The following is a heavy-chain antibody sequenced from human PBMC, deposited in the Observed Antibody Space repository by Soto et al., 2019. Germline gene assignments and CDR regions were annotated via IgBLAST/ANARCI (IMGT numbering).Heavy chain of an antibody. D-gene: IGHD3-22*01. V-gene: IGHV1-18*01. CDR1: GYTFTSYG. CDR3: ARDFLSYDSSRYVLDAFAI. J-gene: IGHJ3*02. CDR2: ISAYNGNT. Sequence: ASVKVSCKASGYTFTSYGISWVRQAPGQGLEWMGWISAYNGNTNYAQKLQGRVTMTTDTSTSTAYMELRSLRSDDTAVYYCARDFLSYDSSRYVLDAFAIWGQGTMVTVS.